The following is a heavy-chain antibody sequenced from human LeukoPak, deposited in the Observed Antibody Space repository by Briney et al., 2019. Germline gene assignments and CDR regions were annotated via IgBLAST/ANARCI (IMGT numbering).Heavy chain of an antibody. CDR3: AKDMSGDFGGNNWFDP. Sequence: PGGSLRLSCAASGFTFDDYAMHWVRQAPGKGLEWVSGISWNSGSIGYADSVKGRFTISRDDAKNSLYLQMNSLRAEDTALYYCAKDMSGDFGGNNWFDPWGQGTLVTVSS. V-gene: IGHV3-9*01. CDR2: ISWNSGSI. D-gene: IGHD2-21*02. J-gene: IGHJ5*02. CDR1: GFTFDDYA.